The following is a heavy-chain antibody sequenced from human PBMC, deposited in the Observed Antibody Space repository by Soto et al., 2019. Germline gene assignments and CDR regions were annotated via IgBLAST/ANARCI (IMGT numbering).Heavy chain of an antibody. Sequence: QVQLQQWGAGLLKPSETLSLTCAVYGGSFSGYYWSWIRQPPGKGLEWIGEINHSGSTNYNPSLKSRVTISVDTSKNLFSLKLSSVTAADTAVYYWARGKGYCSGGSCYRGRRFDYWGQGTLVTVSS. CDR2: INHSGST. CDR3: ARGKGYCSGGSCYRGRRFDY. V-gene: IGHV4-34*01. J-gene: IGHJ4*02. CDR1: GGSFSGYY. D-gene: IGHD2-15*01.